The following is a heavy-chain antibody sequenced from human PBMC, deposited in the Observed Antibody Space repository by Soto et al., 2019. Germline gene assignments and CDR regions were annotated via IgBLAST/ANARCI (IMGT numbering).Heavy chain of an antibody. Sequence: GGSLRLSCTASGFTFGDYAMSWVRQAPGKGLEWVGFIRSKAYGGTTEYAASVKGRFTISRDDSKSIAYLQMNSLKTEDTAVYYCTRDPPVSNYYYYGMDVWGQGTTVTVSS. CDR1: GFTFGDYA. CDR2: IRSKAYGGTT. V-gene: IGHV3-49*04. CDR3: TRDPPVSNYYYYGMDV. J-gene: IGHJ6*02. D-gene: IGHD2-2*01.